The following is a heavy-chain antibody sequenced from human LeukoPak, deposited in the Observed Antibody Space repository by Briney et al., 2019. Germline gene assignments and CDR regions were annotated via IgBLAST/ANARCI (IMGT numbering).Heavy chain of an antibody. CDR3: ARGGIMNFGERAPRTWFDP. D-gene: IGHD3-10*01. CDR2: INPNSGGT. J-gene: IGHJ5*02. V-gene: IGHV1-2*02. Sequence: ASVKVSCKASGYTFTDYYMHWVRQDPGQGLEWMGWINPNSGGTSSAQKFQGRVTMIRDTSINTVYMELRRLRSDDTAVYYCARGGIMNFGERAPRTWFDPWGQGTLVTVSS. CDR1: GYTFTDYY.